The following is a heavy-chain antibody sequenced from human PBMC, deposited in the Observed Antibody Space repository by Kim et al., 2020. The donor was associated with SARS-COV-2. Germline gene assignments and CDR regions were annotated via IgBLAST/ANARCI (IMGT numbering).Heavy chain of an antibody. J-gene: IGHJ6*02. Sequence: ASVKVSCKASGYTFTSYYMHWVRQAPGQGLEWMGIINPSGGSTSYAQKFQGRVTMTRDTSTSTVYMELSSLRSEDTAVYYCARDLTTTDGYRDYYYGMDVWGQGTTGTGSS. V-gene: IGHV1-46*01. CDR1: GYTFTSYY. CDR2: INPSGGST. D-gene: IGHD5-12*01. CDR3: ARDLTTTDGYRDYYYGMDV.